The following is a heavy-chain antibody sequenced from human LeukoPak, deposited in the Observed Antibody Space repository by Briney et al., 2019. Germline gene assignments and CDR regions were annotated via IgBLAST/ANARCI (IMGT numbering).Heavy chain of an antibody. J-gene: IGHJ4*02. V-gene: IGHV1-2*02. D-gene: IGHD2-15*01. CDR1: GYTFTGYY. Sequence: VGSVKVSCKASGYTFTGYYMHWVRQAPGQGPEWMGWINPNSGGTNYAQKFQGRVTMTRDTSISTAYMELSRLRSDDTAVYYCARVVVVADEDYWGQGTLVTVSS. CDR3: ARVVVVADEDY. CDR2: INPNSGGT.